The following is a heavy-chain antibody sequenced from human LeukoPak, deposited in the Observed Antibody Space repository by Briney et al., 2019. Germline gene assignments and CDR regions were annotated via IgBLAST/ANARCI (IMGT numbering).Heavy chain of an antibody. CDR2: ISYDGTNK. CDR3: AKVGLTVTTILDYFDY. Sequence: PGRSLRLSCAASGFTFSSYGMHWVRQAPGKGLEWVAVISYDGTNKYYTDSVKGRFTISRDNSKNTLYLQMNSLRAEDTAVYYCAKVGLTVTTILDYFDYWGQGTLVTVSS. J-gene: IGHJ4*02. D-gene: IGHD4-11*01. CDR1: GFTFSSYG. V-gene: IGHV3-30*18.